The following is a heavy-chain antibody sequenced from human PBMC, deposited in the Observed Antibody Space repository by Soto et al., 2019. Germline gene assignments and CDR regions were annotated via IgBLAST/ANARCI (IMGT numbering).Heavy chain of an antibody. CDR1: GFTFISYA. CDR3: ARTTFPGYGSGSLGY. Sequence: PGGSLRLSCAASGFTFISYAMHWVRKAPGKGLEWVAVISYDGSNKYYADSVKGRFTISRDNSKNTLYLQMNSLRAEDTAVYYCARTTFPGYGSGSLGYWGQGTLVTVSS. J-gene: IGHJ4*02. CDR2: ISYDGSNK. V-gene: IGHV3-30-3*01. D-gene: IGHD3-10*01.